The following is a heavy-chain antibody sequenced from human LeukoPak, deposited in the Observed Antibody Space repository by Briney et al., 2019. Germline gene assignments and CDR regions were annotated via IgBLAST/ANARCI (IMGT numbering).Heavy chain of an antibody. V-gene: IGHV1-69*04. CDR1: GGTFSSYA. Sequence: GASVKVSCKASGGTFSSYAISWVRQAPGQGLEWMGRIIPILGIANYAQKFQGRVTITADKSTSTAYMELSSLRSEDTAVYYCARRGDYYYDMDVWGQGTTVTVSS. CDR2: IIPILGIA. J-gene: IGHJ6*02. CDR3: ARRGDYYYDMDV.